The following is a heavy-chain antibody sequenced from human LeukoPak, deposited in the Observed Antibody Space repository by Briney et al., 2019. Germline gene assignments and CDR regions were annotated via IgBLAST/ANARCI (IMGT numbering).Heavy chain of an antibody. Sequence: GGSLRLSCAASGFTFSNAWMSWVRQAPGKGLEWVDRIKSKTDGGTTDYAAPVKGRFTISRDDSKNTLYLQMNSLKTEDTAVYYCTTDSVAGILWGQGTLVTVSS. CDR2: IKSKTDGGTT. CDR3: TTDSVAGIL. D-gene: IGHD2-15*01. CDR1: GFTFSNAW. V-gene: IGHV3-15*01. J-gene: IGHJ4*02.